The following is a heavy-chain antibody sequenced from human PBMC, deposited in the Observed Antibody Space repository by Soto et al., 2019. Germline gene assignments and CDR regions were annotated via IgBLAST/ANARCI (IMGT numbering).Heavy chain of an antibody. D-gene: IGHD6-13*01. J-gene: IGHJ4*02. CDR3: AHCAAAAGTFDY. Sequence: GVGWIRQPPGKALEWLALIDWDDDKRYSPSLKSRLTITKDTSKNQVVLTMTNMDPVDTATYYCAHCAAAAGTFDYWGQGTLVTVSS. CDR1: G. V-gene: IGHV2-5*02. CDR2: IDWDDDK.